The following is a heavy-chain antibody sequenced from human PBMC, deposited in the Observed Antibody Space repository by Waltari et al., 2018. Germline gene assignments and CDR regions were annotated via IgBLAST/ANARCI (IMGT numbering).Heavy chain of an antibody. CDR3: ARGGYCSSTSCRYYYYYGMDV. CDR2: IKHSGST. J-gene: IGHJ6*02. Sequence: QVQLQQWGAGLLKPSETLSLTCAVYGGSFSGYYWSWLRQPPGKGLEWIGEIKHSGSTNYNPSLKSRVTISVDTSKNQFSLKLSSVTAADTAVYYCARGGYCSSTSCRYYYYYGMDVWGQGTTVTVSS. CDR1: GGSFSGYY. V-gene: IGHV4-34*01. D-gene: IGHD2-2*01.